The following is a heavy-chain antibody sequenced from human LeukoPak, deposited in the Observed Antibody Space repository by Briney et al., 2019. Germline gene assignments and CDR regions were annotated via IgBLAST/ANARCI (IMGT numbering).Heavy chain of an antibody. CDR1: GGSISSSSYY. V-gene: IGHV4-39*07. CDR3: ARDLGTGGGSYYFDY. Sequence: SETLSLTCTVSGGSISSSSYYWGWIRQPPGKGLEWIGSIYYSGSTYYNPSLKSRVTISVDTSKNQFSLKLSSVTAADTAVYYCARDLGTGGGSYYFDYWGQGTLVTVSS. J-gene: IGHJ4*02. D-gene: IGHD7-27*01. CDR2: IYYSGST.